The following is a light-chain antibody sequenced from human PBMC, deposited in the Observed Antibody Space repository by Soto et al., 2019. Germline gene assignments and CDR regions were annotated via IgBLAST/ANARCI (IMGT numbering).Light chain of an antibody. V-gene: IGKV1-33*01. CDR3: QQYNSYSP. J-gene: IGKJ1*01. CDR2: DAS. Sequence: TQMEECRFAHACSLGDWVSNTCQASQDISNYLNWYQQKPGKAPKLLIYDASNLETGVPSRFSGSRSGTDFTLPISTLQPDDFATYFCQQYNSYSPFGQ. CDR1: QDISNY.